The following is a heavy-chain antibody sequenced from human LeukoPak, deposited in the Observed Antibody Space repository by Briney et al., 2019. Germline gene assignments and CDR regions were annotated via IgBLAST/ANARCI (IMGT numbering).Heavy chain of an antibody. V-gene: IGHV3-48*03. D-gene: IGHD3-10*02. Sequence: GGSLRLSCAASGVTFSSYEMNWVRQAPGKGLEWVSYISSSGSTIYYADSVKGQFTISRDNAKNSLYLLMNSLRAEETAVYYCAELGITMIGGVWGKGTTVTISS. CDR2: ISSSGSTI. J-gene: IGHJ6*04. CDR1: GVTFSSYE. CDR3: AELGITMIGGV.